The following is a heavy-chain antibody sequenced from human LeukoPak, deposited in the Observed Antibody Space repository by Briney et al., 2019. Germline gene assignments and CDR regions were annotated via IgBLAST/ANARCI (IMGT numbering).Heavy chain of an antibody. D-gene: IGHD6-13*01. CDR1: GFTFSSYG. CDR2: IWYDGSNK. J-gene: IGHJ5*02. Sequence: GGSLRLSCAASGFTFSSYGMHWVRQAPGKGLEWVAVIWYDGSNKYYADSVKGRFTISRDNSKNTLYLQMNSLRAEDTAVYYCARGIAAWNWFGPWGQGTLVTVSS. V-gene: IGHV3-33*01. CDR3: ARGIAAWNWFGP.